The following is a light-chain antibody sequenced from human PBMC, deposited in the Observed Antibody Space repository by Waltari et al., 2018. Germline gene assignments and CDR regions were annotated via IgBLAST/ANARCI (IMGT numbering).Light chain of an antibody. CDR1: QDIGDY. CDR2: DAS. CDR3: QQYDYLPS. V-gene: IGKV1-33*01. Sequence: DIQMTQSPSSLSASVGDKATLTCLASQDIGDYLNWYQQKPGRAPKLLIYDASILETGVPSRFTGGGSATNFTLTISSLQPEDSATYFCQQYDYLPSFGGGTKVEIK. J-gene: IGKJ4*01.